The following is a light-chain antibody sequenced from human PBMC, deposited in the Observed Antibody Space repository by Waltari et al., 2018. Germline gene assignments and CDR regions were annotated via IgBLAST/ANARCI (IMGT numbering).Light chain of an antibody. Sequence: SALTQPASVSGSPGQSITISCTETSANVWSYPLLSWYQRHPGGAPTLLIYEVSERPSRVSIRFYGSKSGKTASLTISGLQPEDAADYYCCAFAGRGFYVFGTGTQVTVL. V-gene: IGLV2-23*02. CDR1: SANVWSYPL. J-gene: IGLJ1*01. CDR3: CAFAGRGFYV. CDR2: EVS.